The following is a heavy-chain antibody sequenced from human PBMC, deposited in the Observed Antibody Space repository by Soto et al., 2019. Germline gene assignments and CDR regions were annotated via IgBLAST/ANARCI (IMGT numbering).Heavy chain of an antibody. CDR3: ARDQAAAGTYYYGMDV. Sequence: TLSLTCTVSGGSISSGGYYWSWIRQHPGKGLEWIGYIYYSGSSYYNPSLKSRVTISVDTSKNQFSLKLSSVTAADTAVYYCARDQAAAGTYYYGMDVWGQGTTVTVSS. D-gene: IGHD6-13*01. V-gene: IGHV4-31*03. CDR2: IYYSGSS. CDR1: GGSISSGGYY. J-gene: IGHJ6*02.